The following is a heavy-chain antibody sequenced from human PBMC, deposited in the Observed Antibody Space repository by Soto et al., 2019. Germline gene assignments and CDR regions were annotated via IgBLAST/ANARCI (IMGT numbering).Heavy chain of an antibody. Sequence: QVQLQESGPRLVSPSQTLSLTCTVSGGSISSAAYCWSWIRQSPAKGLEWIGHIYDGGTTYSSPSLKGGXTXSXXTSATQFSLKLSSVSAADTAVYYCARGPSGDKIDYWGQGIQVTVSS. J-gene: IGHJ4*02. CDR2: IYDGGTT. CDR1: GGSISSAAYC. D-gene: IGHD7-27*01. V-gene: IGHV4-30-4*01. CDR3: ARGPSGDKIDY.